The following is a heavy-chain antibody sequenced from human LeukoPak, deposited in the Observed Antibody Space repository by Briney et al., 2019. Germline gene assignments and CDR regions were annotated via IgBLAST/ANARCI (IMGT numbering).Heavy chain of an antibody. CDR1: GYTFTGYY. D-gene: IGHD6-6*01. V-gene: IGHV1-2*02. CDR2: INPNSGGT. CDR3: ARDGEDPHSSSSGDWFDP. J-gene: IGHJ5*02. Sequence: GASVKVSCKASGYTFTGYYMHWVRQAPGQGLEWMGWINPNSGGTNHAQKFQGRVTMTRDTSISTAYMELSRLRSDDTAVYYCARDGEDPHSSSSGDWFDPWGQGTLVTVSS.